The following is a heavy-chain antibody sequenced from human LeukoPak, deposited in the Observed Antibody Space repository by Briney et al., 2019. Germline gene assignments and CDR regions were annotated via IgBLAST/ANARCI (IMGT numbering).Heavy chain of an antibody. D-gene: IGHD1-26*01. Sequence: GGSQRLSCAASGFTFSSYSMNWVRQAPGKGLEWVSSISSSSSYIYYADSVKGRFTISRDNAKNSLYLQMNSLRAEDTAVYYCARDRGDYSGSYYFDYWGQGTLVTVSS. CDR3: ARDRGDYSGSYYFDY. J-gene: IGHJ4*02. CDR2: ISSSSSYI. CDR1: GFTFSSYS. V-gene: IGHV3-21*01.